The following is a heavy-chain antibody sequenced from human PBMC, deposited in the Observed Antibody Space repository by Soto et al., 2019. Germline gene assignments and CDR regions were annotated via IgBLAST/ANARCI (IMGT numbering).Heavy chain of an antibody. D-gene: IGHD5-12*01. CDR3: ARGDSGYSGYDNFDH. J-gene: IGHJ4*02. CDR2: ISYSGST. CDR1: GGSVSSGDYY. V-gene: IGHV4-61*08. Sequence: QVQLQESGPGLVKPSETLSLTCTVSGGSVSSGDYYWGWIRQPPEKGLEWIGYISYSGSTNYHPSLKSRVTISVDTSKKQFSLKLSSVTAADTAVYYCARGDSGYSGYDNFDHWGQGTLVTVSS.